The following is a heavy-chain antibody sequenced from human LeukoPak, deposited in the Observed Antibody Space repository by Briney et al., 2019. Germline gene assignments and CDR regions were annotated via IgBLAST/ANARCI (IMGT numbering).Heavy chain of an antibody. CDR3: SAERAAAGRFDS. Sequence: GGSLRLSCAASRFTFSNAWMSWVRQAPGKGLEWVGRIKSKTDGGTTDYAAPVKVRFTISRDDSKNTLYLQMNSLKIEDTAVYYCSAERAAAGRFDSWGQGTLVTVSS. D-gene: IGHD6-13*01. V-gene: IGHV3-15*01. CDR1: RFTFSNAW. CDR2: IKSKTDGGTT. J-gene: IGHJ4*02.